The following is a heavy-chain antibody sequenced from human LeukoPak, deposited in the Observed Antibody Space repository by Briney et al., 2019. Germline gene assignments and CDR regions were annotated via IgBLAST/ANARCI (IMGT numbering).Heavy chain of an antibody. CDR2: INPSGGST. D-gene: IGHD2-15*01. J-gene: IGHJ4*02. CDR1: GYTFTSYY. Sequence: ASVKVSCKASGYTFTSYYMHWVRQAPGQGLEWMGIINPSGGSTSYAQKFQGRVTMTRDTSTSTVYMELSSLRSEDTAVYYCARDLGIVVVVAATPGVDYWGQGTLVTVPS. CDR3: ARDLGIVVVVAATPGVDY. V-gene: IGHV1-46*01.